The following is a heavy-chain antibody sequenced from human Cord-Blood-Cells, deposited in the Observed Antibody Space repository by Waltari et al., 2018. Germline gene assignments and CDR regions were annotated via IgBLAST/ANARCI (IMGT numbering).Heavy chain of an antibody. CDR1: GGSISSYY. J-gene: IGHJ5*02. V-gene: IGHV4-59*01. D-gene: IGHD3-3*01. Sequence: QVQLQESGPGLVKPSETLSLTCTVSGGSISSYYWSWIRQPPGKGLEWIGYIYYSGSTNYNPSLKSRVTISVDTSKNQFSLKLSSVTAADTAVYYCARFGTGYDFWSGYYMGWFDPWGQGTLVTVSS. CDR2: IYYSGST. CDR3: ARFGTGYDFWSGYYMGWFDP.